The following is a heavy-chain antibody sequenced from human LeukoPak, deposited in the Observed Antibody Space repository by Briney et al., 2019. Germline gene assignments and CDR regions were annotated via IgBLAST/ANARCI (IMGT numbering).Heavy chain of an antibody. J-gene: IGHJ4*02. CDR1: GGTFSSYA. D-gene: IGHD6-19*01. Sequence: SVKVSCKASGGTFSSYAISWVRQAPGQGLEWMGGIIPIFGTANYAQKFQGRVTITTDESTSTAYMELSSLRSEDTAVYYCARDLRWAGTSYFDYWGQGTLVTVSS. CDR3: ARDLRWAGTSYFDY. V-gene: IGHV1-69*05. CDR2: IIPIFGTA.